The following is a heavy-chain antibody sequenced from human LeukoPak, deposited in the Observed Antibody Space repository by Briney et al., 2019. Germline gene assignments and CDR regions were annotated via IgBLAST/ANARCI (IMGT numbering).Heavy chain of an antibody. Sequence: PGGSLRLSCAASGFTFSSYSMNWVRQAPGKGLEWVSSISSSSSYIYYADSVKGRFAISRDNAKNSLYLQMNSLRAEDTAVYYCAADSNPGCSSTSGYGGLWGQGTLVTVSS. D-gene: IGHD2-2*01. J-gene: IGHJ4*02. CDR1: GFTFSSYS. V-gene: IGHV3-21*01. CDR2: ISSSSSYI. CDR3: AADSNPGCSSTSGYGGL.